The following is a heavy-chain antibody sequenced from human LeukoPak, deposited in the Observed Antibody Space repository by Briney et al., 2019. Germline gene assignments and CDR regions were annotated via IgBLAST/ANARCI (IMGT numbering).Heavy chain of an antibody. J-gene: IGHJ4*02. V-gene: IGHV1-18*01. D-gene: IGHD6-19*01. CDR1: GYTFTSYG. Sequence: GASVKVSCKASGYTFTSYGISWVRQAPGQGLEWMGWISAYNGNTNYAQKLQGRVTMTTDTSTSTAYMELRSLRSDDTAVYYCARANTKDIAVAPGYWGQGTLVTVSS. CDR3: ARANTKDIAVAPGY. CDR2: ISAYNGNT.